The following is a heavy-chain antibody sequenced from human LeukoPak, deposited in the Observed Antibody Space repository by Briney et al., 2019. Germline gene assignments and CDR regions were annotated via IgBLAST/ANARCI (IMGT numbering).Heavy chain of an antibody. V-gene: IGHV4-4*02. CDR3: TRENRPFCPFAF. CDR1: GGSIDTTNY. CDR2: ISHDGTT. Sequence: PSETLSLTCGVSGGSIDTTNYWSWVRQAPGKGLEWIGEISHDGTTNYRPSLRSRVAMSFDRANNQFSLSLTSVTAADTAVYYCTRENRPFCPFAFWGQGVLVTVSS. D-gene: IGHD2/OR15-2a*01. J-gene: IGHJ4*02.